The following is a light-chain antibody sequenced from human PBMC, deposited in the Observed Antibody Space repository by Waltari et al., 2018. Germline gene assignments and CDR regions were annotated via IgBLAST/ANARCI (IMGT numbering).Light chain of an antibody. CDR1: ISNIGNNA. J-gene: IGLJ3*02. V-gene: IGLV1-36*01. CDR2: YDD. CDR3: AAWDDSLNGRV. Sequence: QSVLTQPPSVSEAPRQRVTISCSGSISNIGNNAVNWYQQLPGKAPKLLIYYDDLLPSGVSDRFSGSKSGTSASLASSGLQFEDEAEYYCAAWDDSLNGRVFGGGTKLTVL.